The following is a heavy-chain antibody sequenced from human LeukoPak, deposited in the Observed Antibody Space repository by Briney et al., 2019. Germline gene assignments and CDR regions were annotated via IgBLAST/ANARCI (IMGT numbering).Heavy chain of an antibody. CDR2: MNPNSGNT. CDR3: ATGQRDPGAGAGIDYYYYYMDV. J-gene: IGHJ6*03. D-gene: IGHD6-19*01. V-gene: IGHV1-8*01. CDR1: GYTFTSYD. Sequence: ASVKVSCKASGYTFTSYDINWVGQATGQGLEWMGWMNPNSGNTGYAQKSQGSITITTDESASTAYMELTSLGSDDTAVYYCATGQRDPGAGAGIDYYYYYMDVWGKGTPVTVSS.